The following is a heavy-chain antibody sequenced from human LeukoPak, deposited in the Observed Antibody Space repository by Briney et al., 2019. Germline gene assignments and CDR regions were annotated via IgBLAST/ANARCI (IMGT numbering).Heavy chain of an antibody. CDR1: GFAFSTYA. CDR3: ARVSEGEDSHEFDY. CDR2: ISYDGSNK. D-gene: IGHD5-18*01. V-gene: IGHV3-30*04. Sequence: GGSLRLSCAATGFAFSTYAMHWVRQAPGKGLEWVAVISYDGSNKYHADSVKGRFTISRDNSKNMLYVQMNSLRVEDTAVYYCARVSEGEDSHEFDYWGQGTLVTVSS. J-gene: IGHJ4*02.